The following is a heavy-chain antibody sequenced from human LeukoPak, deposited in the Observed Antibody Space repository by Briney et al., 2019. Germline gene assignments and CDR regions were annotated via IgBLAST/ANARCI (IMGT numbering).Heavy chain of an antibody. CDR2: ISYDGRNK. J-gene: IGHJ4*02. CDR1: GFTFSSYA. CDR3: ARDYDYGDYVVGY. V-gene: IGHV3-30-3*01. D-gene: IGHD4-17*01. Sequence: GGSLRLSCAASGFTFSSYAIHWVRQAPGKGLEWLTFISYDGRNKYYADSVKGRFTISRDNSKNTLYLEMSSLRAEDTAVYYCARDYDYGDYVVGYWGQGTLVTVSS.